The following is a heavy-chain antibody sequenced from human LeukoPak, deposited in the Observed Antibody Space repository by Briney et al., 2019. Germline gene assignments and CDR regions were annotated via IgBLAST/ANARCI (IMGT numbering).Heavy chain of an antibody. J-gene: IGHJ3*02. CDR1: GVSISSYY. CDR2: IYTSGST. Sequence: SETLSLTCTVSGVSISSYYWSWIRQPAGKGLEWIGRIYTSGSTNYNPSLKSRVTMSVDTSKNQFSLKLSSVTAADTAVYYCARTEFSLGLDSSGYPPLDAFDIWGQGTMVTVSS. CDR3: ARTEFSLGLDSSGYPPLDAFDI. D-gene: IGHD3-22*01. V-gene: IGHV4-4*07.